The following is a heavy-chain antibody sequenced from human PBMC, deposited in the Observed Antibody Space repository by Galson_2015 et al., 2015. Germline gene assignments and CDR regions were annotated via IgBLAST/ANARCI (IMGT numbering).Heavy chain of an antibody. CDR3: AKGDSSSSSFDH. Sequence: SLRLSCAASGFTFGSYGMHWVRQSPGKGLEWVAVISYDGRNKYYADSVKGRFTISRDNSKKVLYMQMNSLRAEDTAGYYCAKGDSSSSSFDHWGPGPLVTVSS. D-gene: IGHD6-13*01. CDR1: GFTFGSYG. V-gene: IGHV3-30*18. J-gene: IGHJ4*02. CDR2: ISYDGRNK.